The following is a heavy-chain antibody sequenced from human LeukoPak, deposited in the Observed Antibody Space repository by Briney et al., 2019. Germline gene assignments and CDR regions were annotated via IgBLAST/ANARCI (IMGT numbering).Heavy chain of an antibody. J-gene: IGHJ3*02. D-gene: IGHD2-2*01. CDR1: GYTFTSYA. CDR3: ARDHRYCSSTSCFIDAFDI. CDR2: INTNTGNP. Sequence: ASVKVSCKASGYTFTSYAMNWVRQAPGQGLEWMGWINTNTGNPTYAQGFTGRFVFSLDTSVSTAYLQISSLKAEDTAVYYCARDHRYCSSTSCFIDAFDIWGQGTMVTVSS. V-gene: IGHV7-4-1*02.